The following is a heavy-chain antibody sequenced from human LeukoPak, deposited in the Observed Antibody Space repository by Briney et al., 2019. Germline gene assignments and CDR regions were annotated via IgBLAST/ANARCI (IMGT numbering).Heavy chain of an antibody. V-gene: IGHV3-33*08. CDR2: IWYDGSNK. CDR1: GYSFSSYG. CDR3: ARQTWTYYYDSSGYPPWGYFDY. Sequence: GRSLRLSCAASGYSFSSYGMHWVRQAPGKGLEWVAVIWYDGSNKYYADSVKGRFTISRDNSKNTLYLQMNSLRAEDTAVYYCARQTWTYYYDSSGYPPWGYFDYWGQGTLVTVSS. J-gene: IGHJ4*02. D-gene: IGHD3-22*01.